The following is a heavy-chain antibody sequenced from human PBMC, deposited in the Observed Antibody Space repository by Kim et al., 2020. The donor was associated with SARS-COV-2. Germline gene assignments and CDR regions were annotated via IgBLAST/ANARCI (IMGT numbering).Heavy chain of an antibody. CDR3: ARDARIRSGWYYYGMDV. J-gene: IGHJ6*02. D-gene: IGHD6-19*01. Sequence: KGRFTLSRDNAKNSLYLQMNSLRAEDTAVYYCARDARIRSGWYYYGMDVWGQGTTVTVSS. V-gene: IGHV3-11*01.